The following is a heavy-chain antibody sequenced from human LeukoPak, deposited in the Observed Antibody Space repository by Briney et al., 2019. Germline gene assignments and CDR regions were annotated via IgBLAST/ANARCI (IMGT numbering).Heavy chain of an antibody. CDR2: ISAYNGNT. CDR1: GYTFTSYG. D-gene: IGHD1-26*01. Sequence: VASVKVSCKASGYTFTSYGISWVRQAPGQGLEWMGWISAYNGNTNYAQKLQGRVTMTTDTSTSTAYMELRSLRSDDTAVYYCARDSVYNGGSHPFDYWGQGTLVTVSS. V-gene: IGHV1-18*01. CDR3: ARDSVYNGGSHPFDY. J-gene: IGHJ4*02.